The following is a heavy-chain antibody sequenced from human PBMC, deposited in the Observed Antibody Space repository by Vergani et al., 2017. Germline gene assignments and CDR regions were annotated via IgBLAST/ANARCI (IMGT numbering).Heavy chain of an antibody. V-gene: IGHV1-69*04. CDR2: IIPILGIA. D-gene: IGHD3-10*01. J-gene: IGHJ5*02. CDR1: GGTFSSYA. CDR3: ASHSFGELFHNWFDP. Sequence: QVQLVQSGAEVKKPGSSVKVSCKASGGTFSSYAISWVRQAPGQGLEWMGRIIPILGIANYAQKFQGRVTITADKSTRTAYMELSSLRSEDTAVYYCASHSFGELFHNWFDPWGQGTLVTVSS.